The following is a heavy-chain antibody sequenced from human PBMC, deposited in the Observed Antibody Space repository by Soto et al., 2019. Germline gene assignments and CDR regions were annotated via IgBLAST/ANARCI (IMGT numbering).Heavy chain of an antibody. D-gene: IGHD3-3*01. CDR2: ISYDVTNK. Sequence: GGSLRLSCAASGFSFSSYGMHWVRQAPGKGLEWVAVISYDVTNKYYADSVKGRFTISRDNSKNTLYLQMNSLRAEDTAVYYCTKEVPSPLRFLEWLPTYYYYYGMDVWGQGTTVTVS. V-gene: IGHV3-30*18. CDR3: TKEVPSPLRFLEWLPTYYYYYGMDV. J-gene: IGHJ6*02. CDR1: GFSFSSYG.